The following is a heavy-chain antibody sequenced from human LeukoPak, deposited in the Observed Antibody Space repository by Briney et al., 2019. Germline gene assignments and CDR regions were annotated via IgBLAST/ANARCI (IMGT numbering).Heavy chain of an antibody. CDR2: TSSRSSTI. CDR3: ARDRSVVAGRYYFDY. CDR1: GFTFSSYS. Sequence: GGSLRLSCAASGFTFSSYSMNWVRQAPGKGLEWTSYTSSRSSTIYYADSVKGRFSISRDNAENSLYLQMNSLRAEDTAVYYCARDRSVVAGRYYFDYWGQGTLVTVSS. J-gene: IGHJ4*02. D-gene: IGHD6-19*01. V-gene: IGHV3-48*04.